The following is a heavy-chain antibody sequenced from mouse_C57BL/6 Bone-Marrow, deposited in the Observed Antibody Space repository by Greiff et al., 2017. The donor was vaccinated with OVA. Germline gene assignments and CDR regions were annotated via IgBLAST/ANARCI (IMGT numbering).Heavy chain of an antibody. CDR2: ISSGGSYT. CDR1: GFTFSSYG. CDR3: ARQPVVACDY. Sequence: EVKLVESGGDLVKPGGSLKLSCAASGFTFSSYGMSWVRQTPDKRLEWVATISSGGSYTYYPDSVKGRFTISRDNAKNTLYLQMSSLKSEDTAMYYCARQPVVACDYWGQGTTLTVSS. V-gene: IGHV5-6*01. J-gene: IGHJ2*01. D-gene: IGHD1-1*01.